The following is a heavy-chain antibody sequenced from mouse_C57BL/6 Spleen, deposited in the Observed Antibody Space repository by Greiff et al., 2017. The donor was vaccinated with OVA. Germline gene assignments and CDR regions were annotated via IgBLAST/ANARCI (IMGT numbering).Heavy chain of an antibody. V-gene: IGHV1-81*01. Sequence: QVQLQQSGAELARPGASVKLSCKASGYTFTSYGISWVKQRTGQGLEWIGEIYPRSGNTYYNEKFKGKATLTADKSSSTAYMELRSLTSEDSAVYFCAGYYDYDGESWFAYWGQGTLVTVSA. CDR1: GYTFTSYG. D-gene: IGHD2-4*01. CDR3: AGYYDYDGESWFAY. CDR2: IYPRSGNT. J-gene: IGHJ3*01.